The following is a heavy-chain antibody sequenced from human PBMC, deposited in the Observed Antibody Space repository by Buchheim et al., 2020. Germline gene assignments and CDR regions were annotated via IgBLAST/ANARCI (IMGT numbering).Heavy chain of an antibody. J-gene: IGHJ4*02. CDR1: GGSISSGGYY. D-gene: IGHD2-2*01. V-gene: IGHV4-31*03. CDR2: MYYSGST. CDR3: ARAHVGAPAAGLDY. Sequence: QVQLQESGPGLVKPSQTLSLTCTVFGGSISSGGYYWSWIRQHPGKGLEWIAYMYYSGSTYYNPSLKSRVSISIDTSKNQFSLKLSSVTAADTAVYYCARAHVGAPAAGLDYWGQGTL.